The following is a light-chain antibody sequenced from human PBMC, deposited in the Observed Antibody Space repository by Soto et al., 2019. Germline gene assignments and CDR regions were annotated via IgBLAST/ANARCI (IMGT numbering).Light chain of an antibody. CDR1: SSDVGDYNY. CDR2: EVS. Sequence: QSALTQPASVSGSPGQSITISCTGTSSDVGDYNYVSWYQHHPGKAPKLMIYEVSNRPSGVSNRFSGSKSANTASLTISGLQPEDEADYYCSSYTTSSTLVFGTGTKVTVL. V-gene: IGLV2-14*01. J-gene: IGLJ1*01. CDR3: SSYTTSSTLV.